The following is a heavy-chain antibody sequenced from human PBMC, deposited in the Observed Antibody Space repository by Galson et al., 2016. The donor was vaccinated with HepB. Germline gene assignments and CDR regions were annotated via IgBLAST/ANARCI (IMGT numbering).Heavy chain of an antibody. CDR3: AKARSGYYSDFAF. CDR1: GFSFSDYS. D-gene: IGHD3-22*01. Sequence: SLRLSCAASGFSFSDYSLHWVRQAPGKGLEWLAYISYDGRNKYYGDSGKGRFTVSRDNYKNTLNQQMNSLSTEEPAVYYCAKARSGYYSDFAFLGQGTLDSVSS. J-gene: IGHJ4*02. V-gene: IGHV3-30*18. CDR2: ISYDGRNK.